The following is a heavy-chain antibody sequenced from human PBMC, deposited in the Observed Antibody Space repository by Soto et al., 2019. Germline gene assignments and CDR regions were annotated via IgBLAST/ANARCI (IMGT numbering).Heavy chain of an antibody. CDR1: GFTFSSYG. Sequence: QVQLVESGGGVVQPGRSLRLSCAASGFTFSSYGMHWVRQAPGKGLEWVAVIWYDGSNKYYADSVKGRFTISRDNSKNPLYLQMNSLRAEDTAVYYCARDLLPNYGGNPGKFDPWGQGTLVTVSS. CDR2: IWYDGSNK. J-gene: IGHJ5*02. V-gene: IGHV3-33*01. CDR3: ARDLLPNYGGNPGKFDP. D-gene: IGHD4-17*01.